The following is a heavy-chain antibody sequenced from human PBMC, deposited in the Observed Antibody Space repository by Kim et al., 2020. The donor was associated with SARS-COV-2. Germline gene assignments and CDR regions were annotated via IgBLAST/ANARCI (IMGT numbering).Heavy chain of an antibody. CDR3: ARRTPGGVSTWFDP. D-gene: IGHD3-16*01. Sequence: KSSLTSRVTISVDTSKNQFSLSWTSVAAADTAVYYCARRTPGGVSTWFDPWGQGTLVTVSS. V-gene: IGHV4-31*02. J-gene: IGHJ5*02.